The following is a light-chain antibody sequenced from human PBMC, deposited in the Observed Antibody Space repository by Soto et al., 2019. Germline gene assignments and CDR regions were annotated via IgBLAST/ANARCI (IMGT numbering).Light chain of an antibody. Sequence: AIQMTQSPSSLSSSVGDRVTITCRASQDIRTDLGWYQQKPGKAPKLLIYSASSLQSGVPSRFTGTASGTDFTLTISSLQPEDFETYYCLQDFNYPWTFGQGTKVDIK. V-gene: IGKV1-6*01. CDR2: SAS. J-gene: IGKJ1*01. CDR3: LQDFNYPWT. CDR1: QDIRTD.